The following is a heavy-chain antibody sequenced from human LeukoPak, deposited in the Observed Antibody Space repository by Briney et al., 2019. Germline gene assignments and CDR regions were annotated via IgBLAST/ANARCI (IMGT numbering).Heavy chain of an antibody. V-gene: IGHV3-23*01. D-gene: IGHD3-3*01. CDR3: ARGDNFWSGYHFDY. J-gene: IGHJ4*02. Sequence: GGSLRLSCAASGSTFSSYAMSWVRQAPGKGLEWVSAISGSGGSAYYADSVKGRFTISRDNSKNTLYLQMNSLRAEDTAVYYCARGDNFWSGYHFDYWGQGTLVAVSS. CDR2: ISGSGGSA. CDR1: GSTFSSYA.